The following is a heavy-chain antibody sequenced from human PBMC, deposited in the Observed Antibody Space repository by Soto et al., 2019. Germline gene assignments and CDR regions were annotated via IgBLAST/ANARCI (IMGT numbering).Heavy chain of an antibody. CDR2: IWYDGSSK. V-gene: IGHV3-33*08. CDR1: GFTFSSYG. Sequence: PGGSVRLCCAASGFTFSSYGMHWVRQAPGKGLEWVAVIWYDGSSKLYADSVKGRFTISRDNSKNTLYLQMNSLRADDTAVYYCARDQWDRFNPREPRHFDGWGQGAPRTVYS. D-gene: IGHD1-26*01. CDR3: ARDQWDRFNPREPRHFDG. J-gene: IGHJ4*02.